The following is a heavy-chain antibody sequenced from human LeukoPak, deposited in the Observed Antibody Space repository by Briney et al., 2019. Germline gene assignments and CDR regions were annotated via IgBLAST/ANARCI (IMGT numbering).Heavy chain of an antibody. Sequence: GASLRLSCAASGFTFSSYSMNWVRQAPGKGLELVSSISSSSSYIYYADSVKGRFTISRDNAKNSLYLQMNSLRAEDTALYYCARAVLDYSSTSCYTGAFDIWGQGTRVTVSS. CDR3: ARAVLDYSSTSCYTGAFDI. J-gene: IGHJ3*02. V-gene: IGHV3-21*04. CDR1: GFTFSSYS. D-gene: IGHD2-2*02. CDR2: ISSSSSYI.